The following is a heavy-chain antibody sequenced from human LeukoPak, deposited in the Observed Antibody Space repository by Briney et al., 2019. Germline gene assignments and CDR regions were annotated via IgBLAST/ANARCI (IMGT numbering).Heavy chain of an antibody. V-gene: IGHV3-21*01. CDR3: ASVEVDY. CDR1: GFTFSSYA. D-gene: IGHD5-24*01. J-gene: IGHJ4*02. CDR2: ISSSSSYI. Sequence: PGGSLRLSCAASGFTFSSYAMSWVRQAPGKGLEWVSSISSSSSYIYYADSVKGRFTISRDNAKNSLYLQMNSLRAEDTAVYYCASVEVDYWGQGTLVTVSS.